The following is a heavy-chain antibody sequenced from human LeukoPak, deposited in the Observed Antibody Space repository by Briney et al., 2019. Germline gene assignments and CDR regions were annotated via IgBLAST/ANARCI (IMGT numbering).Heavy chain of an antibody. Sequence: GGSLRLSCAASGFTFSSYWMSWVRQAPGKGLEWVANIKQDGGETFYVDSVKGRFTISRDNSKNTLYLQMNSLRAEDTAVYYCAVTYYYDSSVYYYGMDVWGQGTTVTVSS. J-gene: IGHJ6*02. CDR2: IKQDGGET. CDR1: GFTFSSYW. CDR3: AVTYYYDSSVYYYGMDV. D-gene: IGHD3-22*01. V-gene: IGHV3-7*01.